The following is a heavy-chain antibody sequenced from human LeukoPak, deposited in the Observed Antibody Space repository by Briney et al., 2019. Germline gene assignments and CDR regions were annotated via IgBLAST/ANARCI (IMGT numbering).Heavy chain of an antibody. Sequence: GGSLRLSCAASGFAISTYAMAWVRQAPGKGLEWISSLSSGRSPSYSDSLEGRLTMSSDNARNTLYLQMDNLRGEDTAMYYCARHGGPTPLLWFGELWHGMDVWGQGTTVTVSS. CDR3: ARHGGPTPLLWFGELWHGMDV. V-gene: IGHV3-69-1*01. D-gene: IGHD3-10*01. CDR1: GFAISTYA. CDR2: LSSGRSP. J-gene: IGHJ6*02.